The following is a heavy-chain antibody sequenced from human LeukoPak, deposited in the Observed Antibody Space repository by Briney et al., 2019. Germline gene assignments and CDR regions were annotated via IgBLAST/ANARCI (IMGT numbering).Heavy chain of an antibody. Sequence: GSLRLSCAASGFTFRNSAMHWVRQAPGRGLEYVSGITSNGGNTYYSNSVKGGFTISRDNSKNTLYLQMGSLRPDDMAVYYCAKWYNSLDVWGRGTTVTVSS. CDR3: AKWYNSLDV. D-gene: IGHD1-1*01. CDR2: ITSNGGNT. V-gene: IGHV3-64*01. CDR1: GFTFRNSA. J-gene: IGHJ6*02.